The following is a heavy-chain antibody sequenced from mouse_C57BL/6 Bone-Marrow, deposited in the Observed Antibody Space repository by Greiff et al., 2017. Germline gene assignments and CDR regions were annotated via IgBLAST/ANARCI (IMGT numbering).Heavy chain of an antibody. CDR3: ARWGYYGSSFVRDYFDY. CDR2: ISSGSSTI. D-gene: IGHD1-1*01. J-gene: IGHJ2*01. Sequence: EVKVVESGGGLVKPGGSLKLSCAASGFTFSDYGMHWVRQAPEKGLEWVAYISSGSSTIYYADTVTGRFTISRDNAKNTLFLQMTSLRSEDTAMYYCARWGYYGSSFVRDYFDYWGQGTTLTVSS. CDR1: GFTFSDYG. V-gene: IGHV5-17*01.